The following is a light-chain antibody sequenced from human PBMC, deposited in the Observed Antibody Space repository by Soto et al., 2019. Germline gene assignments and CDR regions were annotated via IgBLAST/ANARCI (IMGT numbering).Light chain of an antibody. CDR2: LGS. Sequence: DIVXXQSPLSLPVXXXXPASXSCRSSQSLLHGNGYNYLEWYLQKPGQSPQLLIYLGSNRASGVPDRFSGSGSGTDFTLKISRVEAEDVGIYYCMQALQTPYTFGQGTKVEVK. CDR1: QSLLHGNGYNY. CDR3: MQALQTPYT. V-gene: IGKV2-28*01. J-gene: IGKJ2*01.